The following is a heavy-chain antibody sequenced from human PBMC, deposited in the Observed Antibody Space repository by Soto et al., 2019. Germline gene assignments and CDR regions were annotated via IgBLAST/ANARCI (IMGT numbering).Heavy chain of an antibody. Sequence: SETLSLTCAVSGGSISSSNWWSWVRQPPGKGLEWIGEIYHSGSTNYNPSLKSRVTISVDKSKNQFSLKLSSVTAADTAVYYCARAPTIQRLLLRFFQGWFDPWGQGTLVTVSS. CDR3: ARAPTIQRLLLRFFQGWFDP. CDR1: GGSISSSNW. J-gene: IGHJ5*02. V-gene: IGHV4-4*02. CDR2: IYHSGST. D-gene: IGHD3-3*01.